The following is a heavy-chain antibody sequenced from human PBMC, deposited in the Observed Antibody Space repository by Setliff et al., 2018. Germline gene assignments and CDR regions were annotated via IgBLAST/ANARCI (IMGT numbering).Heavy chain of an antibody. CDR3: AHTSGGGNSACFDY. V-gene: IGHV2-5*05. Sequence: SGPTLVNPRQTLTLTCTFSGFSFTTGPVGVAWIRQPPGKAPEWLALVYCDDDKRYDPSLKSRLTITKDTSKNQVVLTMTNMDPVDTATYFCAHTSGGGNSACFDYWGQGVLVTVSS. J-gene: IGHJ4*02. D-gene: IGHD4-4*01. CDR2: VYCDDDK. CDR1: GFSFTTGPVG.